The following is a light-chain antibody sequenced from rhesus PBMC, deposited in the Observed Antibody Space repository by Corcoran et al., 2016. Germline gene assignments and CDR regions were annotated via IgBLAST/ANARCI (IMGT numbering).Light chain of an antibody. CDR1: ENVNNY. Sequence: DIQMTQSPSSLSASVGDRVTITCRASENVNNYLHWYQQKPGKAPKLLNYKASTLQSGVPSRFSGSGSGTDFTLTISSLQPEDFATYYCQHSYGTPLTFGGGTKVELK. V-gene: IGKV1-74*01. J-gene: IGKJ4*01. CDR2: KAS. CDR3: QHSYGTPLT.